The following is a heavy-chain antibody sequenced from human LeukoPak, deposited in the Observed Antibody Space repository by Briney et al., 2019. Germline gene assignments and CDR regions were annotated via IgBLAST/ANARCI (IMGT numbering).Heavy chain of an antibody. V-gene: IGHV3-74*01. J-gene: IGHJ4*02. CDR1: GFTLSSYW. CDR2: ISRDGSIT. D-gene: IGHD2-2*02. Sequence: PGGSLRLSCAASGFTLSSYWMQWVRQVPGKGLVWVSHISRDGSITNYADSVKGRFTISRDNAKNTVYLQMNSLRVEDTAVYYCAQKPGVIVDSWGQGTLVTVSS. CDR3: AQKPGVIVDS.